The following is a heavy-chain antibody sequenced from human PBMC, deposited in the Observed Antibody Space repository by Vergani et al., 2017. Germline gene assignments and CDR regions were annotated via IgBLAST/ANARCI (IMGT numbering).Heavy chain of an antibody. D-gene: IGHD1-20*01. CDR2: IYHSGST. J-gene: IGHJ6*02. V-gene: IGHV4-4*02. CDR1: GGSISSSNW. CDR3: ARFLTGTTIYYYYGMDV. Sequence: QVQLQESGPGLVKPSGTLSLTCAVSGGSISSSNWWSWVRQPPGKGLEWIGEIYHSGSTNYNPSLKSRVTISVDKSKNQFSLKLSSVTAADAAVYYCARFLTGTTIYYYYGMDVWGQGTTVTVSS.